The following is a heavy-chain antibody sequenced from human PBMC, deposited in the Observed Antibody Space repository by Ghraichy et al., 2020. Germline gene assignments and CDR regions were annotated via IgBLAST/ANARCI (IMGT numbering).Heavy chain of an antibody. CDR3: AKEEGDYDILTGYGSSISWYFEF. D-gene: IGHD3-9*01. V-gene: IGHV3-21*01. CDR1: GFTFSSYS. Sequence: GGSLRLSCAASGFTFSSYSMNWVRQAPGKGLEWVSSISSSSSYIYYADSVRGRFTISRDNAKNLLYLQMKSLRAEDTAVYSCAKEEGDYDILTGYGSSISWYFEFWGRDTLVAVSS. J-gene: IGHJ2*01. CDR2: ISSSSSYI.